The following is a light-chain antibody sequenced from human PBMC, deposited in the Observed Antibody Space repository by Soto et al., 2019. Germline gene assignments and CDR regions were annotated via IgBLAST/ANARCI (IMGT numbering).Light chain of an antibody. CDR3: AARDDSLSGHWV. J-gene: IGLJ3*02. Sequence: QSVVTQPLSASQTPGQGVTISCSGTRSNVGRNSVSWYHHVPGTAPKLLIYSHDQRPSGVPDRFAGSKSGTSASLAISGLRSEDEADYYCAARDDSLSGHWVFGGGTKLTVL. CDR2: SHD. V-gene: IGLV1-47*02. CDR1: RSNVGRNS.